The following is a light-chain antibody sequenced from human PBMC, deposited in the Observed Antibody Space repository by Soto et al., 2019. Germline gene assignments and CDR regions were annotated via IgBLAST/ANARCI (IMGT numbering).Light chain of an antibody. CDR2: DAS. Sequence: DIQMTQSPSSLSASVGDRVTITCQASQDISNYLNWYQQKPGKAPKLLIYDASNLETEVPSRFSGSGSGTDFTFTISSLQSEDIATYYCQQYDNLPLTFGGGTKVEIK. CDR3: QQYDNLPLT. V-gene: IGKV1-33*01. J-gene: IGKJ4*01. CDR1: QDISNY.